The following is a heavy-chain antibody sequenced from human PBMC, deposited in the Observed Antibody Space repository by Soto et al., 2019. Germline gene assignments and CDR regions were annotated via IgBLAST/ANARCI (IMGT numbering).Heavy chain of an antibody. Sequence: VQLVESGGGLVQPGGFLKLSCAASGFTFSGSAMHWVRQASGKGLEWVGMINPRGFFTTYAQKFRGRVTMTGDTSTSVVYMELTNLRSEDTAVYYCARAAGRFGELFWFDPWGQGTLVSVSS. V-gene: IGHV1-46*01. CDR3: ARAAGRFGELFWFDP. D-gene: IGHD3-10*01. J-gene: IGHJ5*02. CDR2: INPRGFFT. CDR1: GFTFSGSA.